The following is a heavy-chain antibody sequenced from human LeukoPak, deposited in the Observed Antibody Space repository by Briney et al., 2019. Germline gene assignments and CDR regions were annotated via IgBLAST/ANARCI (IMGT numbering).Heavy chain of an antibody. D-gene: IGHD3-22*01. CDR3: AARSYYDSSGYSDY. J-gene: IGHJ4*02. CDR2: FDPEDGET. V-gene: IGHV1-24*01. Sequence: ASVKVSCKVSGYTLTELSMHWVRQAPGKGLEWMGGFDPEDGETIYAQKFQGRVTMTEDTSTDTAYMKLSSLRSEDTAVYYCAARSYYDSSGYSDYWGQGTLVTVSS. CDR1: GYTLTELS.